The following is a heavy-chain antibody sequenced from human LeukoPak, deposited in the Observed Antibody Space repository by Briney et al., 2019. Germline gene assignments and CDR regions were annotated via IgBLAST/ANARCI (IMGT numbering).Heavy chain of an antibody. J-gene: IGHJ6*03. Sequence: GGSLRLSCAASGFTFSSYAMSWVRQAPGKGLEWVSGISGSADSTYYADSVKGRFTISRDNSKNTLFLQMNSLRAEDTALYYCAKGRGFCSGGSCYYYYYIDVWGKGTTVTVSS. V-gene: IGHV3-23*01. D-gene: IGHD2-15*01. CDR2: ISGSADST. CDR3: AKGRGFCSGGSCYYYYYIDV. CDR1: GFTFSSYA.